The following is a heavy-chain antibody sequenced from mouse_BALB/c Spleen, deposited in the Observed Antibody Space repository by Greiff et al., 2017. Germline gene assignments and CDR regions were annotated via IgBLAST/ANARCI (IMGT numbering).Heavy chain of an antibody. J-gene: IGHJ4*01. CDR3: ARATGTRVMDY. D-gene: IGHD4-1*02. CDR1: GFTFSSFG. Sequence: EVKVVESGGGLVQPGGSRKLSCAASGFTFSSFGMHWVRQAPEKGLEWVAYISSGSSTIYYADTVKGRFTISRDNPKNTLFLQMTSLRSEDTAMYYCARATGTRVMDYWGQGTSVTVSS. CDR2: ISSGSSTI. V-gene: IGHV5-17*02.